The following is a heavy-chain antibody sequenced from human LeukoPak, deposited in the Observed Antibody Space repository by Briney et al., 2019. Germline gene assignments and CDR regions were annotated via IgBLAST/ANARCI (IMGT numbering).Heavy chain of an antibody. CDR2: INWYGGCI. J-gene: IGHJ4*02. Sequence: PGGSLTLTCAASGFTFYDFAMGWVRQAPGQGLELVSGINWYGGCIGYEDSVKGRFTISRDNDKKSLYLPMNSLRAEDTALYCGAREDFDYWGQGTLVTVSS. CDR3: AREDFDY. V-gene: IGHV3-20*04. CDR1: GFTFYDFA.